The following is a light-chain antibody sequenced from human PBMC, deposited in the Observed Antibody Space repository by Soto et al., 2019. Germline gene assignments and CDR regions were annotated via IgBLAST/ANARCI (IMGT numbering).Light chain of an antibody. CDR2: DVS. V-gene: IGLV2-14*03. J-gene: IGLJ1*01. Sequence: QSTLTQPAFVSGSFPQPATLSCTGTSNDIGAYNFVSWYQQHPGKAPKLMIYDVSNRPSGLSNRFSGSKSGSTASLTISGLQAEDEADYYCSSYTTSSLYVFGTGT. CDR3: SSYTTSSLYV. CDR1: SNDIGAYNF.